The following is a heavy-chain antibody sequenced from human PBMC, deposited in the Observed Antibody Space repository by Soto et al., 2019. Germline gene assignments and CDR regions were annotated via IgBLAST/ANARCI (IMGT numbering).Heavy chain of an antibody. CDR2: IRSKGHNYAT. CDR3: TRDLFSYDYSGILWFDP. Sequence: VQLVESGGGLVQPGGSLKLSCAASGFAFSGSAMYWVRQASGKGREWVGRIRSKGHNYATEYAASVKGRFTISRDDSKNTAYLQMTRLQTEDTAVYYCTRDLFSYDYSGILWFDPWGQGTLVTVSS. D-gene: IGHD3-16*01. J-gene: IGHJ5*02. V-gene: IGHV3-73*02. CDR1: GFAFSGSA.